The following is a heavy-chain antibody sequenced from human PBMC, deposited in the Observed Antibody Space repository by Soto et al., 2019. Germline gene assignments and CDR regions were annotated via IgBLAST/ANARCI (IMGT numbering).Heavy chain of an antibody. Sequence: GASVKVSCKASGYTFTGYYMHWVRQATGQGLEWMGWINPNSGGTNYAQKFQGWVTMTRDTSISTAYMELSRLRSDDTAVYYCARDSTGIAVAGTWNWFDPWGQGTLVTVSS. CDR3: ARDSTGIAVAGTWNWFDP. D-gene: IGHD6-19*01. V-gene: IGHV1-2*04. CDR1: GYTFTGYY. J-gene: IGHJ5*02. CDR2: INPNSGGT.